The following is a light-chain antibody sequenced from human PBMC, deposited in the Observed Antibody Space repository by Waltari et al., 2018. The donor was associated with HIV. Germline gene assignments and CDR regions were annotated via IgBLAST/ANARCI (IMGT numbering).Light chain of an antibody. CDR2: RDT. CDR3: QAWDSSTAV. CDR1: KLGDKY. Sequence: SYELTQPPSVSVSPGTTASINCSGDKLGDKYACWYQQKSGQSPVLVIYRDTQRPSGIPERFSGSNSGNTATLTISGTQTMDEADYYCQAWDSSTAVFGGGTKLTVL. V-gene: IGLV3-1*01. J-gene: IGLJ2*01.